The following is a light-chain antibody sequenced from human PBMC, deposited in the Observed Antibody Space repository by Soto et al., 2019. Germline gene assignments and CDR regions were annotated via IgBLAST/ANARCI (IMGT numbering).Light chain of an antibody. CDR3: SSYARSSPYV. Sequence: QSALTQPASVSGSPGQSITISCTGTNSDVGAYNYVSWYQHHPGKAPKLMIFDVSNRPSGVSDRFSGSKSGTTASLTISGLQAEDEADYYCSSYARSSPYVFGTGTKLTVL. V-gene: IGLV2-14*01. CDR1: NSDVGAYNY. J-gene: IGLJ1*01. CDR2: DVS.